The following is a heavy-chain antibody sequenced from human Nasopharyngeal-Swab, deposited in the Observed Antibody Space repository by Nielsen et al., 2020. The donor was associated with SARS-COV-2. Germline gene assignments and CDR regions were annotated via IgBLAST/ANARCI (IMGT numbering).Heavy chain of an antibody. D-gene: IGHD3-22*01. CDR2: IKQDGSEK. CDR1: GFTFSSYG. J-gene: IGHJ4*02. CDR3: ARDPPTYYYDSSGYYSEFYFDY. Sequence: GGSLRLSCAAPGFTFSSYGMHWVRQAPGKGLEWVANIKQDGSEKYYVDSVKGRFTISRDNAKNSLYLQMNSLRAEDTAVYYCARDPPTYYYDSSGYYSEFYFDYWGQGTLVTVSS. V-gene: IGHV3-7*01.